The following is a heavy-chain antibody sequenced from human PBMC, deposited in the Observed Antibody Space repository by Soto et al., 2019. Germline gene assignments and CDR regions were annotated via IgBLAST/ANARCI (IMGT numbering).Heavy chain of an antibody. CDR2: VIPTLGTA. CDR1: GGSLRNSV. J-gene: IGHJ4*02. V-gene: IGHV1-69*01. Sequence: QVQLVQSGAEVKKPGSSVKVSCTASGGSLRNSVISWVRQAPAQRLEWMGRVIPTLGTANYAQKLQGRVTMTADEATSTAYMDLSSLSPDDTDVYYCARLGHPGHWGPGTLVIVSS. CDR3: ARLGHPGH.